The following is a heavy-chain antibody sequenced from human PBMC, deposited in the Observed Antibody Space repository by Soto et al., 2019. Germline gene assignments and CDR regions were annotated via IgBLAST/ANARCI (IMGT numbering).Heavy chain of an antibody. V-gene: IGHV1-69*01. D-gene: IGHD3-22*01. CDR3: ARPLRDRSCYYGMAV. Sequence: QVQLVQSGAEMQQPGASVRVSCKASGGTFSKYAFSWVRQAPGQWLEWLGGTIPMFGTPNYAQKIQGRVAISADGSTATVYMELSSLRSEDTAVYFCARPLRDRSCYYGMAVWGQGTTVTVSS. CDR1: GGTFSKYA. CDR2: TIPMFGTP. J-gene: IGHJ6*02.